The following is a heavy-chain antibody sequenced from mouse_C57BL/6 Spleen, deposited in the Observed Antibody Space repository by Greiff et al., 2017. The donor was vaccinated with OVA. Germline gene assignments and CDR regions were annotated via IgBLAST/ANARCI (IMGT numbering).Heavy chain of an antibody. CDR3: ARGPVDY. J-gene: IGHJ2*01. Sequence: QVQLQQPGAELVMPGASVKLSCKASGYTFTSYWMHWVKQRPGQGLEWIGEIDPSDSYTNYNQKFKGKSILTVDKSSSTAYMQLSSLTSEDSAVYYCARGPVDYWGQGTTLTVSS. V-gene: IGHV1-69*01. CDR1: GYTFTSYW. CDR2: IDPSDSYT.